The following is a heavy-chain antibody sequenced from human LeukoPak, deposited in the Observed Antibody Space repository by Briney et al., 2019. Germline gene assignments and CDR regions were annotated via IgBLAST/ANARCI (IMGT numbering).Heavy chain of an antibody. Sequence: GGSLRLSCAASGFTFSSYGMHWVRQAPGKGLEWVAFIRYDGSNKYYADSVKGRFTISRDNSKKTLYLQMNSLRAEDTAVYYCATQSLGYCSSTSCYTTAFDIWGQGTMVTVSS. J-gene: IGHJ3*02. CDR1: GFTFSSYG. CDR2: IRYDGSNK. CDR3: ATQSLGYCSSTSCYTTAFDI. V-gene: IGHV3-30*02. D-gene: IGHD2-2*02.